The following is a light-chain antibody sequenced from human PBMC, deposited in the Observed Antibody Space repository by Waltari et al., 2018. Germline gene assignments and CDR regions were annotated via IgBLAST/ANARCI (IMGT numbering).Light chain of an antibody. CDR1: QGVSTY. J-gene: IGKJ1*01. CDR2: AAS. V-gene: IGKV1-8*01. Sequence: AIRMTQSPSSLSASIGDRVTTSCRASQGVSTYLAWYQHKPGKAPSLLIHAASTLQSGVPSRFSGSGTGTDFTLTITCLQSEDFATYYCQQYHDYPWTFGQGTKVDI. CDR3: QQYHDYPWT.